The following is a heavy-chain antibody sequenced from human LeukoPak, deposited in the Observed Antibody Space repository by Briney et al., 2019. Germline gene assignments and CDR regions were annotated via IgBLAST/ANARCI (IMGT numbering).Heavy chain of an antibody. J-gene: IGHJ4*02. D-gene: IGHD3-22*01. Sequence: GASVKVSCKASGYTVPNYYVHWLRRAPGQGLEWVGMINPTGRYTRHAQNFQGRVTMTRDASTHTAYMELDSLTSDDTALYYCASFGSSGHYRFVYWGQGTLVTVSA. CDR3: ASFGSSGHYRFVY. CDR1: GYTVPNYY. V-gene: IGHV1-46*01. CDR2: INPTGRYT.